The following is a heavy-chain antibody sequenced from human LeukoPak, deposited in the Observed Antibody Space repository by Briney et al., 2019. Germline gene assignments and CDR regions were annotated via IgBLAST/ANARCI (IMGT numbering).Heavy chain of an antibody. Sequence: PSETLSLTCTVSGGSISSYYWSWIRQPPGKGLEWIGYIYYSGSTNYNPSLKSRVTVSVDTSKNQFSLKLSSVTAADTAVYYCARSEYGDYEDHPFDYWGQGTLVTVSS. D-gene: IGHD4-17*01. J-gene: IGHJ4*02. CDR3: ARSEYGDYEDHPFDY. CDR2: IYYSGST. CDR1: GGSISSYY. V-gene: IGHV4-59*08.